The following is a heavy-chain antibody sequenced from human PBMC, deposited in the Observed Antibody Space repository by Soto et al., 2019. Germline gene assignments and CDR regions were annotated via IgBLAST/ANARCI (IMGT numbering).Heavy chain of an antibody. CDR2: MYYTGNK. Sequence: SETLSLTCTVPGGSISSSTYYWDWIRQPPGKGLEWIGAMYYTGNKNYNPSLESRVTMSVDTSENQFSLKLSSVTPTDTAVYYCARRSSSSLGSLFDPWGRGILVTVSS. CDR1: GGSISSSTYY. CDR3: ARRSSSSLGSLFDP. D-gene: IGHD6-6*01. V-gene: IGHV4-39*01. J-gene: IGHJ5*02.